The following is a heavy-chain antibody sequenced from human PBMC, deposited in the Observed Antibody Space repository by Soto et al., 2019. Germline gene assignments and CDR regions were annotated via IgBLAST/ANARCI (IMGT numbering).Heavy chain of an antibody. Sequence: SGPTLVNPTQTLTLTCTFSGFSLSTSGVGVGWIRQPPGKALEWLALIYWNDDKRYSPSLKSRLTITKDTSKNQVVLTMTNMDPVDTATYYCAQTRRREGITIHPGVWFDPWGQGTLVTVSS. CDR3: AQTRRREGITIHPGVWFDP. J-gene: IGHJ5*02. D-gene: IGHD3-10*01. CDR2: IYWNDDK. CDR1: GFSLSTSGVG. V-gene: IGHV2-5*01.